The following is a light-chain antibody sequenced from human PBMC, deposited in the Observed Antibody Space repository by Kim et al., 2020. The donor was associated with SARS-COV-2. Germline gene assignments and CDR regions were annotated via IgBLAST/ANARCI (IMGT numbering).Light chain of an antibody. J-gene: IGKJ2*01. Sequence: LSLSPGESATLACRASQSVSSYLAWYQQKPGQAPRLLIYDASNRATGIPARFIGSGSGTDFTLTISSLEPEDFAGYYCQQRRNWYTFGQGTKLEI. CDR1: QSVSSY. V-gene: IGKV3-11*01. CDR2: DAS. CDR3: QQRRNWYT.